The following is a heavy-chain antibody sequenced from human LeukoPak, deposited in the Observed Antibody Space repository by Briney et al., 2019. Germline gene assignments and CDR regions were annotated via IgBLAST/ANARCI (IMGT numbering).Heavy chain of an antibody. CDR2: ISYDGSNK. CDR3: AKDLLRYFDWDQGYNWFDP. J-gene: IGHJ5*02. D-gene: IGHD3-9*01. V-gene: IGHV3-30*18. CDR1: GFTFSSYG. Sequence: GGSLRLSCAASGFTFSSYGMHWVRQAPGKGLEWVAVISYDGSNKYYADSVKGRFTISRDNSKNTLYLQMNSLRAEDTAVYYCAKDLLRYFDWDQGYNWFDPRGQGTLVTVSS.